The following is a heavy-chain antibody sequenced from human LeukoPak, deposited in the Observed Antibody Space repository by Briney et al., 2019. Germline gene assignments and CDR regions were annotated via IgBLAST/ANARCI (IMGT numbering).Heavy chain of an antibody. Sequence: ASVKVSCKASGYTFTGYYMHWMRQAPGQGLECMGWINPNSGGTNYAQKFQGRVTMTRETSIRTAYMELSRLRSDDTAVYYCARGTGSYYRGPNTKTFLSYWGQGTLVTVSS. CDR2: INPNSGGT. V-gene: IGHV1-2*02. D-gene: IGHD3-10*01. J-gene: IGHJ4*02. CDR3: ARGTGSYYRGPNTKTFLSY. CDR1: GYTFTGYY.